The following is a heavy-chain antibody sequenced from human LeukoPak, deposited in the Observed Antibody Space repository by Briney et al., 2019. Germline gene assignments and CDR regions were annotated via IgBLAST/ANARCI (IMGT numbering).Heavy chain of an antibody. V-gene: IGHV4-34*01. CDR1: GGSFSGYY. CDR3: ARGGNHYYDSSGYYVTPIDY. CDR2: INHSGST. Sequence: SETLSLTCAVYGGSFSGYYWSWIRQPPGKGLEGIGEINHSGSTNYNPSLKSRVTMSVDTSKNQFSLKLSSVTAADTAVYYCARGGNHYYDSSGYYVTPIDYWGQGTLVTVSS. D-gene: IGHD3-22*01. J-gene: IGHJ4*02.